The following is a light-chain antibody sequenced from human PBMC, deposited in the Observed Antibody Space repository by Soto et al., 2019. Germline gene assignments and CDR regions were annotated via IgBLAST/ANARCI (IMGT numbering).Light chain of an antibody. CDR1: SSDVGYYNY. CDR2: EVR. V-gene: IGLV2-14*01. J-gene: IGLJ2*01. Sequence: QSALTQPASVSGSPGQSITISCTGTSSDVGYYNYVSWYQQHPGKAPKVLIYEVRNRPLGASSRFSGSKSGNTAFLTISGLQPEDEADYYCSSYTRSSSVLFGGGTKVTVL. CDR3: SSYTRSSSVL.